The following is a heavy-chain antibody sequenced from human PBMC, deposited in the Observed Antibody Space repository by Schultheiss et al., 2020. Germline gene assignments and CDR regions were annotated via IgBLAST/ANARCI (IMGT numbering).Heavy chain of an antibody. Sequence: GGSLRLSCAASGYTFADYAMHWVRQAPGKGLEWVSGISWNSGSIGYADSVKGRFTISRDNAKNSLYLQMNSLRAEDTAVYYCARDNPSGSSFDYWGQGTLATGPS. CDR3: ARDNPSGSSFDY. V-gene: IGHV3-9*01. D-gene: IGHD3-22*01. CDR2: ISWNSGSI. J-gene: IGHJ4*02. CDR1: GYTFADYA.